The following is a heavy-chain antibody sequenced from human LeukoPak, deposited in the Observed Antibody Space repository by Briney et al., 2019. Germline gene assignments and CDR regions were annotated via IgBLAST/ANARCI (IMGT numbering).Heavy chain of an antibody. J-gene: IGHJ5*02. CDR3: ARGGSQFGELKFRRRNWFDP. V-gene: IGHV4-34*01. CDR1: GGSFSGYY. D-gene: IGHD3-10*01. Sequence: SETLSLTCAVYGGSFSGYYWSWIRQPPGKGLEWIGEINHSRRTHYNPSLKSRVTISVDTSKNQFSLKLSSVTAADTAVYYCARGGSQFGELKFRRRNWFDPWGQGTLVTVSS. CDR2: INHSRRT.